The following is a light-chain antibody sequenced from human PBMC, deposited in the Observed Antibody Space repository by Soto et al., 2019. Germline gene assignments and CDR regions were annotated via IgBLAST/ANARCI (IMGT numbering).Light chain of an antibody. J-gene: IGKJ1*01. CDR3: QQYNNWPPWT. Sequence: EILMTQSPATLSVSPGERATLSCRASQSVSSNIAWYQQKPGQAPRLLINDASTRAAGVPARFSGSGSGTEFTLTISSLQSEDFAVYYCQQYNNWPPWTFGQGTKVDIK. CDR1: QSVSSN. V-gene: IGKV3-15*01. CDR2: DAS.